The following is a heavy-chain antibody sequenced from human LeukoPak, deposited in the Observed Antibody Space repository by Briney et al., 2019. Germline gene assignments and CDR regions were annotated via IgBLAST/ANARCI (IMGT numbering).Heavy chain of an antibody. CDR3: TRGTSHSGNYNFDS. D-gene: IGHD3-10*01. Sequence: GGSLRLSCAPSGFTFSSYAMRWVPEAPGKGLECVSDIGGSGVDTYYADSVRGRFTISRDNSKNTLYLQMNSLRAEDRDVYYFTRGTSHSGNYNFDSWGQGTMVTVSS. J-gene: IGHJ5*01. CDR2: IGGSGVDT. CDR1: GFTFSSYA. V-gene: IGHV3-23*01.